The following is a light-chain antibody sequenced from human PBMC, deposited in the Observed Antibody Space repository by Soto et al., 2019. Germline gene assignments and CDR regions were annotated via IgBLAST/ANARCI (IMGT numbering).Light chain of an antibody. V-gene: IGKV3-11*01. J-gene: IGKJ1*01. CDR2: NAS. CDR3: QQRYRWPET. Sequence: EIVLTQSPGTLSLSPGERATLSCRASQSVTNFLAWYQQKPGQSPSLLIYNASHRATGIPARFSGSGSGTDFTLTISSLGPEDFAVYYCQQRYRWPETFGQGTKVEIK. CDR1: QSVTNF.